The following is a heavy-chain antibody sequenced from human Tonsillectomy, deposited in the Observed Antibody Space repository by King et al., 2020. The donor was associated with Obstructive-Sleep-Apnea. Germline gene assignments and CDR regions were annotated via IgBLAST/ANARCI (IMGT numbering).Heavy chain of an antibody. CDR2: IEYDGSYE. D-gene: IGHD3-22*01. CDR3: AKEGYYDSSGMGADAFDI. V-gene: IGHV3-30*02. Sequence: VQLVESGGGVVQPGGSLRLSCAASGFTFISFGMHWVRQAPGKGLEWLSFIEYDGSYEYYADSVKGRFTISRDNSKNTLYLQMNILRAEDTAVFYCAKEGYYDSSGMGADAFDIWGQGTMVTVSS. J-gene: IGHJ3*02. CDR1: GFTFISFG.